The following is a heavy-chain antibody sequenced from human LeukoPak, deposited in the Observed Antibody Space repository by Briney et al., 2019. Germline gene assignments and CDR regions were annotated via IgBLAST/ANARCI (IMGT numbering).Heavy chain of an antibody. CDR2: ISYDGSNK. V-gene: IGHV3-30-3*01. Sequence: GGSLRLSCAASGFTFSSYAMHWVRQAPGKGLEWVAVISYDGSNKYYADSVKDRFTISRDNSKNTLYLQMNSLRAEDTAVYYCARGLDSGSYADYWGQGTLVTVSS. D-gene: IGHD1-26*01. J-gene: IGHJ4*02. CDR3: ARGLDSGSYADY. CDR1: GFTFSSYA.